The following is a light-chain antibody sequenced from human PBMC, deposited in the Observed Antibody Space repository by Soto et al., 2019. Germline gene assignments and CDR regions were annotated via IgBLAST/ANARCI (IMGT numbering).Light chain of an antibody. Sequence: SGSPGQSVTISCTGTSSDVGGYNYVSCFQQHPGKAPKLMIYEVSKRPSGVPDRFSGSKSGNTASLTVSGLQAEDEADYYCGSYTSASTLVFGTGTKVTVL. V-gene: IGLV2-8*01. CDR3: GSYTSASTLV. CDR2: EVS. CDR1: SSDVGGYNY. J-gene: IGLJ1*01.